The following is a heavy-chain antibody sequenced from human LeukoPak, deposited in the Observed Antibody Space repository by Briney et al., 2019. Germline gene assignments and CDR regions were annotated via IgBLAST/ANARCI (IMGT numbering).Heavy chain of an antibody. CDR1: GYTFTGYY. CDR2: INPNSGGT. Sequence: ASVKVSCKASGYTFTGYYMHWVRQAPGQGLEWMGWINPNSGGTNYAQKFQGRVTMTRDTSISTAYMELSRLRSDDTAVYYCVRYSGGGYYDYFDYWGQGTLVTVSS. V-gene: IGHV1-2*02. J-gene: IGHJ4*02. CDR3: VRYSGGGYYDYFDY. D-gene: IGHD3-22*01.